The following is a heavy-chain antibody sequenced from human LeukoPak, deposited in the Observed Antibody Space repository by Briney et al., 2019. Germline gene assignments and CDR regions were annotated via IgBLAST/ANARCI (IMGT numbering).Heavy chain of an antibody. CDR1: GGSISSSSYY. V-gene: IGHV4-39*07. CDR3: ARGLLWFGELLGDY. Sequence: SETLSLTCTVSGGSISSSSYYWGWIRQPPGKGLEWIGSIYYSGSTFYNPSLKSRVTISVDTSKNQFSLKLSSVTAADTAVYYCARGLLWFGELLGDYWGQGTLVTVSS. J-gene: IGHJ4*02. CDR2: IYYSGST. D-gene: IGHD3-10*01.